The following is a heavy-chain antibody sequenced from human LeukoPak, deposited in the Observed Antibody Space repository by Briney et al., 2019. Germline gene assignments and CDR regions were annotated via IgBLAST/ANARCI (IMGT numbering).Heavy chain of an antibody. J-gene: IGHJ4*02. D-gene: IGHD3-10*01. CDR3: ARILWFGELSFDY. V-gene: IGHV1-8*01. CDR1: GYTFTSYD. CDR2: MNPNSGNT. Sequence: GASVKVSCKASGYTFTSYDINWVRQATGQGLEWMGWMNPNSGNTGYAQKFQGRVTMTRNTSISTAYMEPSSLRSEDTAVYYCARILWFGELSFDYWGQGTLVTVSS.